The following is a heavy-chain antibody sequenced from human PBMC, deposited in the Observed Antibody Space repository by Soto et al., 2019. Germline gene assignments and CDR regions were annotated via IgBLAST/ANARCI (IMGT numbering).Heavy chain of an antibody. D-gene: IGHD6-6*01. J-gene: IGHJ4*02. CDR1: GFTFSDHG. CDR2: ISGSVGST. V-gene: IGHV3-23*01. CDR3: AKDRTIASRTFDS. Sequence: LRLSCTASGFTFSDHGMHWVRQAPGKGLEWVASISGSVGSTFYADSVKGRFTISRDNYLNTLDLQMNSLRAEDTAVYYCAKDRTIASRTFDSWGQGALVTVSS.